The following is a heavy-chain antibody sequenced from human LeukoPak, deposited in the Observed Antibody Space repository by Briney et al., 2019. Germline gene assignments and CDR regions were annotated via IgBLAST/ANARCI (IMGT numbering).Heavy chain of an antibody. CDR3: AKGTLHLYYFDY. D-gene: IGHD1-7*01. CDR1: GFTLSSYA. V-gene: IGHV3-33*06. CDR2: IWYDGSNK. Sequence: GGSLRLSCAASGFTLSSYAIHWVRQAPGKGLEWVAVIWYDGSNKDYADSVKGRFTISRDNSKNTLYLQMNSLRAEDTAVYYCAKGTLHLYYFDYWGQGTLVTVSS. J-gene: IGHJ4*02.